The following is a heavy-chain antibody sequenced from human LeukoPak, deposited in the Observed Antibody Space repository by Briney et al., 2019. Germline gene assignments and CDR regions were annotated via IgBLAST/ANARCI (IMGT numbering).Heavy chain of an antibody. D-gene: IGHD2-8*01. CDR3: ARHHCTNGVCYYYYYYGMDV. J-gene: IGHJ6*02. Sequence: SETLSLTCTVSGGSPSSISSYWGWIRQPPGKGLEWIGRIYYSGSTYYNPSRKSRATIYVDTSKNKFSLKLRSVTAEDTAVYYCARHHCTNGVCYYYYYYGMDVWGQGTTVTVSS. V-gene: IGHV4-39*01. CDR2: IYYSGST. CDR1: GGSPSSISSY.